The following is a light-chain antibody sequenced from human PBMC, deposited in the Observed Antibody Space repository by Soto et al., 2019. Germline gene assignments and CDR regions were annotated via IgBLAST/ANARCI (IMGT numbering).Light chain of an antibody. J-gene: IGKJ5*01. CDR1: QSISNS. V-gene: IGKV3-20*01. CDR2: GAS. CDR3: QQYGSSPIT. Sequence: EIVLTQSPATLSLSPGERATLSCRASQSISNSLAWYQHKPGQAPKLLIYGASSRATGIPDRFSGSGSGTDFTLTISRLEPEDFAVYYCQQYGSSPITFGQGTRLEI.